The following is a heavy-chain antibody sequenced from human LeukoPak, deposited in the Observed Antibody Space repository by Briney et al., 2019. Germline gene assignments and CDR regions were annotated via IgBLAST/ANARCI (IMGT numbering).Heavy chain of an antibody. CDR2: IKSKTDGGTT. Sequence: PGGSLRLSCAASGFTFSNAWMNWVRQAPGKGLEWVGRIKSKTDGGTTDYAAPVKGRFTTSRDDSKNTLYLQMNSLKTEDTAVYYCTTDYGSGTYYYYGMDVWGQGTTVTVSS. V-gene: IGHV3-15*07. D-gene: IGHD3-10*01. J-gene: IGHJ6*02. CDR3: TTDYGSGTYYYYGMDV. CDR1: GFTFSNAW.